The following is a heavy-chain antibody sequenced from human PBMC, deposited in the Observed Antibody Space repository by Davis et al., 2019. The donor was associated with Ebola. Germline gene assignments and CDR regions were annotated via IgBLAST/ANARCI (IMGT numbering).Heavy chain of an antibody. V-gene: IGHV3-23*01. D-gene: IGHD3-16*01. CDR3: ARYRLSFYYYGMDV. Sequence: GGSLRLSCAASGFTFSSYAMRWVRQAPGKGLEWVSAISGSGDRTYYADSVKGRFTISRDNSKKTLYLQMNSLRAEDTAVYYCARYRLSFYYYGMDVWGQGTTVTVSS. J-gene: IGHJ6*02. CDR1: GFTFSSYA. CDR2: ISGSGDRT.